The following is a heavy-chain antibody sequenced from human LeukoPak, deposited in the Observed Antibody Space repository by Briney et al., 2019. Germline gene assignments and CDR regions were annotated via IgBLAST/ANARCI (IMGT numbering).Heavy chain of an antibody. CDR1: GFTFSSYG. Sequence: PGGSLRLSCAASGFTFSSYGMHWVRQAPGKGLEWVAVIWYDGSNKYYADSVKGRFTISRDNSKNTLYLQMNSLSAEDTAVYYCAKSSGGSYYYYMDVWGKETTVTVSS. CDR3: AKSSGGSYYYYMDV. J-gene: IGHJ6*03. CDR2: IWYDGSNK. V-gene: IGHV3-33*06. D-gene: IGHD2-15*01.